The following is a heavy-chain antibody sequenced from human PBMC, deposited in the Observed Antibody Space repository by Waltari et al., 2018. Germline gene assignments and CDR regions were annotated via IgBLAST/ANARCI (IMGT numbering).Heavy chain of an antibody. V-gene: IGHV3-21*03. Sequence: EERLVESGGGLGKPGGSLRLSCVASGFRFSAYDLNWVRQAPGTGLEWLSSIGGTHSNIFYAESVRGRFTVSRDNSKNSLYLEMSNVRAEDTGLYYCTRDLYGSGGDWFDPWGQGTLVTVSS. D-gene: IGHD3-10*01. CDR1: GFRFSAYD. CDR2: IGGTHSNI. J-gene: IGHJ5*02. CDR3: TRDLYGSGGDWFDP.